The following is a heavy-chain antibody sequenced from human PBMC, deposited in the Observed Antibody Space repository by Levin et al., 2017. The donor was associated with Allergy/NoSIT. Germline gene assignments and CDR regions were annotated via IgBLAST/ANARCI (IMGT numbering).Heavy chain of an antibody. CDR3: ATSRSFDY. J-gene: IGHJ4*02. Sequence: PGGSLRLSCAASGFAFTSYWMTWVRQAPGKGLEWVANIKQDGSEKYYVDSVKGRFTISRDNAKNSLYLQMNSLRAEDTAVYYCATSRSFDYWGQGTLVTVSS. CDR2: IKQDGSEK. CDR1: GFAFTSYW. V-gene: IGHV3-7*01.